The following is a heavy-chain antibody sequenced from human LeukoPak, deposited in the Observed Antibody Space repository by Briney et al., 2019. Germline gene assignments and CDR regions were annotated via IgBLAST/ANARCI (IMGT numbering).Heavy chain of an antibody. CDR1: GFTFRSYS. CDR3: TRSDWFDP. V-gene: IGHV3-74*01. Sequence: QPGGSLRLSCAASGFTFRSYSMHWARQAPGKGLVWLSRINSDGSTTSYADSVKGRLTISRYNAKNTLYIQMNSLRGEDTAVCYCTRSDWFDPWGQGTLVTVSS. CDR2: INSDGSTT. J-gene: IGHJ5*02.